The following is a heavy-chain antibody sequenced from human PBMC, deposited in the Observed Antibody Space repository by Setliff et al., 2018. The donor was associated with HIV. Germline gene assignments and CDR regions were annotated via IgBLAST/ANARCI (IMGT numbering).Heavy chain of an antibody. Sequence: ASETLSLTCTVSGGSISSGFYYWSWIRQPAGKGLEWIGRIYTTGSTNYNPSLKSRVTISVDTSKNQFSLKLSSVTAADTAVYYCATYYYDSSGYQVDAFDIWGQGTMVTVSS. CDR3: ATYYYDSSGYQVDAFDI. J-gene: IGHJ3*02. CDR2: IYTTGST. D-gene: IGHD3-22*01. CDR1: GGSISSGFYY. V-gene: IGHV4-61*02.